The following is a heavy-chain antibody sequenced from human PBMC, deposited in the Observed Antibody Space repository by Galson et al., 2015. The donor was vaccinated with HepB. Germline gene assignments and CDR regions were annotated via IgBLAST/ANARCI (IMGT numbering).Heavy chain of an antibody. J-gene: IGHJ4*02. V-gene: IGHV1-3*01. CDR2: INPANGIT. Sequence: SVKVSCKASGYTFTTYVLHWVRQAPGQRLEWMGWINPANGITIQSQKFQGSVTITRDTSASTAYMELSSLRSEDTAVYYCARGSEYSDYWGQGTLVTVSS. CDR3: ARGSEYSDY. CDR1: GYTFTTYV. D-gene: IGHD2/OR15-2a*01.